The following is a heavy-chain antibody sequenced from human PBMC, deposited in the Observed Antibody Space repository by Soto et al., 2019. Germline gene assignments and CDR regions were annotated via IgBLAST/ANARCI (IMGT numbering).Heavy chain of an antibody. J-gene: IGHJ4*02. V-gene: IGHV4-59*01. D-gene: IGHD3-3*02. CDR2: IYYSGST. CDR3: AAVMEWLPYYFDY. CDR1: GGSISSYY. Sequence: PSETLSLTCTVSGGSISSYYWSWIRQPPGKGLEWIGYIYYSGSTNYNPSLKSRVTISVDTSKNQFSLKLSSVTAADTAVYYCAAVMEWLPYYFDYWGQGTLVTVSS.